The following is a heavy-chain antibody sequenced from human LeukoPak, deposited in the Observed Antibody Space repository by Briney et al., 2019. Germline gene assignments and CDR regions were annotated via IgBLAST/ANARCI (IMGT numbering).Heavy chain of an antibody. CDR2: ISSSGSTI. CDR3: AREVVGSTLDY. J-gene: IGHJ4*02. V-gene: IGHV3-11*04. CDR1: GFTFSDYY. Sequence: PGGSLRLSCAASGFTFSDYYMSWVRQAPGKGLEWVSYISSSGSTISYTDSVKGRFTISRDNAKNSLYLQMNSLRVDDTAVYYCAREVVGSTLDYWGQGTLVTVSS. D-gene: IGHD2-15*01.